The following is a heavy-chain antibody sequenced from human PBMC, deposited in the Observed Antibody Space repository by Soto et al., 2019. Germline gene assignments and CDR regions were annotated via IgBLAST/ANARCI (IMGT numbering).Heavy chain of an antibody. CDR2: IYYDGNIK. CDR3: ASGPRMSADGIGAF. CDR1: GFTFSSYG. D-gene: IGHD6-13*01. V-gene: IGHV3-33*01. Sequence: QVQLVESGGGVVRPGRSLRLSCAASGFTFSSYGMHWVRQAPGNGLEWMSVIYYDGNIKYYADSVKGRFTIFRDNSKSTLYLGMNDRRAEDTAVYYCASGPRMSADGIGAFWGQGTLVTVSS. J-gene: IGHJ4*02.